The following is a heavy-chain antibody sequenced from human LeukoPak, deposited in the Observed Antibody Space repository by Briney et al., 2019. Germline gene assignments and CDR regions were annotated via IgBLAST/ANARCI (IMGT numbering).Heavy chain of an antibody. CDR1: GGSISSYY. CDR3: ARRTLLLWFGES. D-gene: IGHD3-10*01. J-gene: IGHJ5*02. V-gene: IGHV4-59*12. CDR2: IYYSGST. Sequence: SETLSLTCTVSGGSISSYYWSWIRQPPGKGLEWIGYIYYSGSTNYNPSLKSRVTISVDTSKNQFSLKLSSVTAADTAVYYCARRTLLLWFGESWGQGTLVTVSS.